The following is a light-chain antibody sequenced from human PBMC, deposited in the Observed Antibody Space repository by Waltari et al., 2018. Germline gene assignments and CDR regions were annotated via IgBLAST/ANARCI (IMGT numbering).Light chain of an antibody. V-gene: IGKV3-11*01. J-gene: IGKJ4*01. Sequence: EVVLTRSPATLSLSPGERATLYCRASQSVGTSLAWYQQKPAHSPRLLIVDASNWAAGIPGRCSGRGSGTDFTLTITNLEPEDFAVYYCQQRSIWPPLTFGGGTHVDVK. CDR2: DAS. CDR1: QSVGTS. CDR3: QQRSIWPPLT.